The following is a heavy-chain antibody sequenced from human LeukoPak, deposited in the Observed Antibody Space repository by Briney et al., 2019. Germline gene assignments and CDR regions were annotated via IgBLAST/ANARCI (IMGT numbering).Heavy chain of an antibody. CDR2: IYHSGST. V-gene: IGHV4-59*04. Sequence: SKTLSLTCTVSGGSISSYYWSWIRQPPGKGLEWIGTIYHSGSTSYNPSLKSRVTISVDTSKNQFSLKLNSVTAADTAVYYCATNRAELWGRGTLVTVSS. CDR3: ATNRAEL. D-gene: IGHD2-2*01. CDR1: GGSISSYY. J-gene: IGHJ2*01.